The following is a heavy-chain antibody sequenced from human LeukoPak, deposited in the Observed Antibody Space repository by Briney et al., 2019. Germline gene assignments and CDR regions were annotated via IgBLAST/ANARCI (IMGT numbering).Heavy chain of an antibody. Sequence: GGSLRLSCAASGFTFRSYGMHWVRQAPGKGLEWVAVIWYDGSNKYYADSVKGRFTISRDNSENTLYLQMNSLRAEDTALYYCASDGIAVDRGIGYFDYWGQGTLVTVSS. V-gene: IGHV3-33*01. CDR1: GFTFRSYG. CDR3: ASDGIAVDRGIGYFDY. CDR2: IWYDGSNK. J-gene: IGHJ4*02. D-gene: IGHD6-13*01.